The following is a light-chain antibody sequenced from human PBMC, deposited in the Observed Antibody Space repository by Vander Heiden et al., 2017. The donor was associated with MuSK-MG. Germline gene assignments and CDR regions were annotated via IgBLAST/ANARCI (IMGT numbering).Light chain of an antibody. CDR3: GTWDSSLSAVV. CDR1: GSNIGNNF. CDR2: DNN. V-gene: IGLV1-51*01. Sequence: QSVLTQPPSVSAAPGQKVTISCSGSGSNIGNNFVSWYQQFPGTDPKVVIYDNNRRPLGIPDRFSGSKSATSANLGITGLQTGDEADDYCGTWDSSLSAVVFGGGTKLTVL. J-gene: IGLJ2*01.